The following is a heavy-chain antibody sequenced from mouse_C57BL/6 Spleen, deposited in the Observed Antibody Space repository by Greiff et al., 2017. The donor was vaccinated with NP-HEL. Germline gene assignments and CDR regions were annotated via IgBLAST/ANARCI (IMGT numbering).Heavy chain of an antibody. J-gene: IGHJ1*03. D-gene: IGHD1-1*01. Sequence: QVQLQQPGTELVKPGASVKLSCKASGYTFTSYWMHWVKQRPGQGLEWIGNINPSNGGTNYNEKFKSKATLTVDKSSSTAYMQLSSLTSEDSAVYYCARCPLYGSSSYWYFDVWGTGTTVTVSS. CDR2: INPSNGGT. CDR1: GYTFTSYW. V-gene: IGHV1-53*01. CDR3: ARCPLYGSSSYWYFDV.